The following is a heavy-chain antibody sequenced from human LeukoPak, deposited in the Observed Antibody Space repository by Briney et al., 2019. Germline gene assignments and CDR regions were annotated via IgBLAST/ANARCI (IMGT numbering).Heavy chain of an antibody. D-gene: IGHD3-22*01. J-gene: IGHJ4*02. CDR3: ARTYYYDSSGYYRYYFDY. CDR1: GGTFSGYA. Sequence: SVKVPCKASGGTFSGYAISWVRQAPGQGLEWMGRIIPIFGIANYAQKFQGRVTITADKSTSTAYMELSSLRSEDTAVYYCARTYYYDSSGYYRYYFDYWGQGTLVTVSS. CDR2: IIPIFGIA. V-gene: IGHV1-69*04.